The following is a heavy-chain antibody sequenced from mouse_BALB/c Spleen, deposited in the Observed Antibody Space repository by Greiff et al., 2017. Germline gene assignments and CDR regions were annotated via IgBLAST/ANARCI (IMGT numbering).Heavy chain of an antibody. CDR1: GFTFSSFG. CDR2: ISSGSSTI. D-gene: IGHD2-1*01. J-gene: IGHJ4*01. V-gene: IGHV5-17*02. Sequence: EVKLMESGGGLVQPGGSRKLSCAASGFTFSSFGMHWVRQAPEKGLEWVAYISSGSSTIYYADTVKGRFTISRDNPKNTLFLQMTSLRSEDTAMYYCARRGNYFFYAMDYWGQGTSVTVSS. CDR3: ARRGNYFFYAMDY.